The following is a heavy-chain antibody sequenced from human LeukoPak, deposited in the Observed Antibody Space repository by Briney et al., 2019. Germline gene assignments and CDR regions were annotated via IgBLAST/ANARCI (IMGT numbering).Heavy chain of an antibody. CDR2: IYPGDSDT. CDR3: ARHPLYMVLWCMLWGRKWGRFDY. CDR1: GYSFTSYW. Sequence: GESLKISCKGSGYSFTSYWIGWVRQMPGKGLEWMGIIYPGDSDTRYSPSFQGQVTISADKSISTAYLQWSSLKASDTAMYYCARHPLYMVLWCMLWGRKWGRFDYWGQGTLVTVSS. D-gene: IGHD2-8*01. J-gene: IGHJ4*02. V-gene: IGHV5-51*01.